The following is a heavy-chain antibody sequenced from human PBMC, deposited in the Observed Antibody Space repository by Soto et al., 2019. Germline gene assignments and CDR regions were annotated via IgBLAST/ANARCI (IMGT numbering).Heavy chain of an antibody. Sequence: GSLRLSCAASGFTFSSYAMHWVRQAPGKGLEWVAVISYDGSNKYYADSVKGRFTISRDNSKNTLYLQMNSLRAEDTAVYYCARDGVVVPAATFDIWGQGTMVTVSS. CDR1: GFTFSSYA. CDR2: ISYDGSNK. J-gene: IGHJ3*02. CDR3: ARDGVVVPAATFDI. D-gene: IGHD2-2*01. V-gene: IGHV3-30-3*01.